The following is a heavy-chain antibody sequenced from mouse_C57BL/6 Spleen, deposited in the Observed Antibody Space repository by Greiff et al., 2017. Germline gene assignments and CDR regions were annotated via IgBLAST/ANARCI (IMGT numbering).Heavy chain of an antibody. Sequence: VQLQQSGPELVKPGASVKISCKASGYAFSSSWMNWVKQRPGNGLEWIGRIYPGDGGTNYNGKFKGKATLTADKSSSTAYMQLSSLTSEDSAVYFCASRDYDGYFDDWGTGTTLTVSS. CDR2: IYPGDGGT. CDR3: ASRDYDGYFDD. D-gene: IGHD2-4*01. CDR1: GYAFSSSW. V-gene: IGHV1-82*01. J-gene: IGHJ2*01.